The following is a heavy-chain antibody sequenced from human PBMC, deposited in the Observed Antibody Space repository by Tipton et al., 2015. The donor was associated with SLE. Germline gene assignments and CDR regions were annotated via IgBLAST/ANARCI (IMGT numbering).Heavy chain of an antibody. CDR2: IYTGGNT. V-gene: IGHV4-4*07. CDR3: VVCSPSSCSDFDH. CDR1: GGSINTYY. J-gene: IGHJ4*02. Sequence: TLSLTCTVSGGSINTYYWPWVRQPAGKGLEWSGRIYTGGNTKYNPSLDSRVSLSVDTSRGQFFLEVRSVTAADTAVYYCVVCSPSSCSDFDHWGQGRLVTVSS. D-gene: IGHD2-2*01.